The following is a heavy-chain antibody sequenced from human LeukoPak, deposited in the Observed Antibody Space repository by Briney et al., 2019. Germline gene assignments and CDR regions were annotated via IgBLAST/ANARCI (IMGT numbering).Heavy chain of an antibody. D-gene: IGHD4-17*01. CDR3: ARAQTYGDYRLLLDY. CDR2: ISPSGGIT. V-gene: IGHV3-23*01. Sequence: GGSLRLSCAASGFTFSSHGMNWVRQAPGKGLEWVSGISPSGGITYYTDSVKGRFTISRDNSKNTVSLQMNSLRGEDTAVYYCARAQTYGDYRLLLDYWGQGTLVTVSS. J-gene: IGHJ4*02. CDR1: GFTFSSHG.